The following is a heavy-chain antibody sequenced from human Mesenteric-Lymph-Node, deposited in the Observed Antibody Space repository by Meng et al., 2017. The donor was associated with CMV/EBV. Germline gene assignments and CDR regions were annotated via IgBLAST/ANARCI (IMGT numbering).Heavy chain of an antibody. D-gene: IGHD3-16*01. Sequence: GGSLRLSCAASGFIFSSYGMSWVRQAPGKGLEWVSGISGSGGSTYYADSVKGRFTIFRDNSKNTLYLQMNSLRAEDTAVYYCAKGVSGPLYYFDYWGQGMLVTVSS. V-gene: IGHV3-23*01. CDR3: AKGVSGPLYYFDY. CDR1: GFIFSSYG. CDR2: ISGSGGST. J-gene: IGHJ4*02.